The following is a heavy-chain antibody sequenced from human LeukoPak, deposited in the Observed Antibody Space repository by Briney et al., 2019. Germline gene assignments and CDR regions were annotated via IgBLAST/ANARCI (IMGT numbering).Heavy chain of an antibody. J-gene: IGHJ5*02. Sequence: SETLSLTCTVSGGSISSSSYYWGWIRQPPGKGLEWIGSIYHSGSTYYNPSLKSRVTISVDTSKNQFSLKLSSVTAADTAVYYCARQGTTPWFDPWGQGTLVTVSS. V-gene: IGHV4-39*01. CDR3: ARQGTTPWFDP. CDR2: IYHSGST. CDR1: GGSISSSSYY. D-gene: IGHD1-1*01.